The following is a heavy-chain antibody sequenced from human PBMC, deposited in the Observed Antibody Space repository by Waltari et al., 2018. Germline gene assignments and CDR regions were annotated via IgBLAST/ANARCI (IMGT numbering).Heavy chain of an antibody. V-gene: IGHV1-2*06. CDR2: IKPNRGGT. CDR1: GYTFTGYY. D-gene: IGHD4-4*01. Sequence: QVQLVQSGAEVKKPGASVKVSCKASGYTFTGYYMHWVRQAPGQGLEWRGRIKPNRGGTNYAQKLQGRVTMTRDTSISTAYMELSRLRSDDTAVYYCASDSNYGIDYWGQGTLVTVSS. J-gene: IGHJ4*02. CDR3: ASDSNYGIDY.